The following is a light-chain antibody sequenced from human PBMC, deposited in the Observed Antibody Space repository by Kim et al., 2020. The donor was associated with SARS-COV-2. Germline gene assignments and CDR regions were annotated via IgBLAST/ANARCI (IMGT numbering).Light chain of an antibody. Sequence: EIVLTQSPATLSLSPGERATLSCRASQSVSSYLAWYQQKPGQAPRLLIYDASNRATGIPARFSGSGSETDFTLTISSLEPEDFAVYYCQQHSNWPPITFGQGTRLEIK. CDR3: QQHSNWPPIT. CDR1: QSVSSY. V-gene: IGKV3-11*01. CDR2: DAS. J-gene: IGKJ5*01.